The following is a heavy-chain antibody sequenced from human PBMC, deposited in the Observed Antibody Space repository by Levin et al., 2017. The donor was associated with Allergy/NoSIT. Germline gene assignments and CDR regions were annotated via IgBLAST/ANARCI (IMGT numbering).Heavy chain of an antibody. D-gene: IGHD6-13*01. CDR3: TRVLVAAGPRLDY. V-gene: IGHV3-49*03. CDR1: GFTFGDYA. J-gene: IGHJ4*02. Sequence: GGSLRLSCTVSGFTFGDYAMKWFRQAPGKGLEWVSFIRSNAHGGTTEYAASVKGRFTMSRDDSKSIAYLQMNSLKTEDTAVYFCTRVLVAAGPRLDYWGQGTLVTVSS. CDR2: IRSNAHGGTT.